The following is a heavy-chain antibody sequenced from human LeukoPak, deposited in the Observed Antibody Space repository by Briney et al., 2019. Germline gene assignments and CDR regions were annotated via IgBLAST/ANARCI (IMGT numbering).Heavy chain of an antibody. CDR3: AKDQFVAVPATDAFDI. J-gene: IGHJ3*02. V-gene: IGHV3-30*02. D-gene: IGHD2-2*01. Sequence: PGGSLRLSCAASGFTFSSYGMHWVRQAPGKGLEWEAFIRYDGSNKYYADSVKGRFTISRDNSKNTLYLQMNSLRAEDTAVYYCAKDQFVAVPATDAFDIWGPGTMVTVSS. CDR2: IRYDGSNK. CDR1: GFTFSSYG.